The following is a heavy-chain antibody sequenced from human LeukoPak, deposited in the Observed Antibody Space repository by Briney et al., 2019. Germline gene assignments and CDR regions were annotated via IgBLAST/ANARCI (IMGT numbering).Heavy chain of an antibody. CDR2: INQDGSEK. D-gene: IGHD6-19*01. CDR3: ARCSGWAFKN. J-gene: IGHJ4*02. CDR1: GFTFSSYS. Sequence: PGGSLRLSCAASGFTFSSYSMNWVRQAPGKGLEWVANINQDGSEKNYVDSVKGRFTISRDSAKNSLYLQMDSLRAEDTAIYYCARCSGWAFKNWGQGTLVTVSS. V-gene: IGHV3-7*01.